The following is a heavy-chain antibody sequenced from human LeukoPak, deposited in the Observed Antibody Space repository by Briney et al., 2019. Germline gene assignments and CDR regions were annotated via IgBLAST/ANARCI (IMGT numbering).Heavy chain of an antibody. CDR3: AKAYSSSLYGDAFHI. V-gene: IGHV3-23*01. CDR2: ITGDASVT. CDR1: GFTFKFYA. J-gene: IGHJ3*02. Sequence: PGGSLRLSCAGSGFTFKFYAMTWVCQAPGKGLEWVSGITGDASVTYDADSVKGRFNISRDNSKNTLYLQLNSLRVEDTAVYYCAKAYSSSLYGDAFHIWSQGTKVTVSP. D-gene: IGHD6-13*01.